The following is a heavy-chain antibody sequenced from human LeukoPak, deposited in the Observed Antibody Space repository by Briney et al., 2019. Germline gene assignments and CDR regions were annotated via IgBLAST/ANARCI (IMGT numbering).Heavy chain of an antibody. Sequence: TGGSLRLSCAASGFTFSSYEMNWVRQAPGRGLEWVSKISSSGSAIYYADSMKGRFTISRDNAKSTLYLQMNSLRAEDTAVYYCARGGSLGYWGQGTLVTVSS. CDR2: ISSSGSAI. CDR3: ARGGSLGY. CDR1: GFTFSSYE. D-gene: IGHD6-19*01. J-gene: IGHJ4*02. V-gene: IGHV3-48*03.